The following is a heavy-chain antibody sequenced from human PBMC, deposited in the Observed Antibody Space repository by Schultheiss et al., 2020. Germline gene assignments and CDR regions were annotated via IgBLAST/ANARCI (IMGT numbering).Heavy chain of an antibody. V-gene: IGHV3-11*04. J-gene: IGHJ6*02. D-gene: IGHD4-17*01. Sequence: GGSLRLSCAASGFTFSDYYMSWIRQAPGKGLEWVSAISGSGGSTYYADSVKGRFTISRDNAKNSLYLQMNSLRAEDTAVYYCARLNGDYAVYYYYGMDVWGQGTTVTVSS. CDR2: ISGSGGST. CDR3: ARLNGDYAVYYYYGMDV. CDR1: GFTFSDYY.